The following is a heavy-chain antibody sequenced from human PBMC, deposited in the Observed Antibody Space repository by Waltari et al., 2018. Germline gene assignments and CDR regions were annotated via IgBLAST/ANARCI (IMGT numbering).Heavy chain of an antibody. J-gene: IGHJ4*02. CDR1: GGTFSSYA. CDR3: AREATVDYSNWYCFDY. CDR2: MTPSFGTA. V-gene: IGHV1-69*12. Sequence: QVQLVQSGAEVKKPGSSVKVSCKASGGTFSSYAISWVRQAPGQGLEWMGGMTPSFGTANYAQKFQGRVTITADESTSTAYMELSSLRSEDTAVYYCAREATVDYSNWYCFDYWGQGTLVTVSS. D-gene: IGHD4-4*01.